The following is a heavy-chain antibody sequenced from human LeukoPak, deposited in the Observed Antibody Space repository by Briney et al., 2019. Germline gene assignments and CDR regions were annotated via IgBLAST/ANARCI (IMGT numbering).Heavy chain of an antibody. CDR1: GSISGYY. CDR3: ARGRSTVVTPNYYYYYCMDV. V-gene: IGHV4-4*09. Sequence: SETLSLTCTVSGSISGYYWSWIRQPPGKGLEWIGNIHTSGGTNYSPSLKSRVTISLDTSRNQFSLKLSSVTAADTAVYYCARGRSTVVTPNYYYYYCMDVWGKGTTVTVSS. CDR2: IHTSGGT. D-gene: IGHD4-23*01. J-gene: IGHJ6*03.